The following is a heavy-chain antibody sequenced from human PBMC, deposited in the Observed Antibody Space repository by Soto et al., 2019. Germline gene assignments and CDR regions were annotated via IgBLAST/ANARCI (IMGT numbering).Heavy chain of an antibody. CDR2: IYYSGST. V-gene: IGHV4-31*03. D-gene: IGHD2-2*01. Sequence: QVQLQESGPGLVKPSQTLSLPCTVSGGSISSGGYYWSWIRQPPGKGLEWIGYIYYSGSTYYNPSLKGRVTISVDTSKNQFALKLSSGTAADTAVYYCARIPYCSSTSCFSYYGMDVWGEGTTVTVSS. J-gene: IGHJ6*04. CDR1: GGSISSGGYY. CDR3: ARIPYCSSTSCFSYYGMDV.